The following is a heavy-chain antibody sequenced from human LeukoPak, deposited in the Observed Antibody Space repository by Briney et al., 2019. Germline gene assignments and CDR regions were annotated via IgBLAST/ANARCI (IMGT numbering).Heavy chain of an antibody. V-gene: IGHV1-8*01. Sequence: GASVKVSCKASGYTFTSYDINWVRQATGQGLEWMGWMNPNSGNTGYAQKFQGRVTMTRNTSISTAYMELSSPRSEGTAVYYCARARRAARPPFYYYYYMDVWGKGTTVTVSS. D-gene: IGHD6-6*01. J-gene: IGHJ6*03. CDR3: ARARRAARPPFYYYYYMDV. CDR1: GYTFTSYD. CDR2: MNPNSGNT.